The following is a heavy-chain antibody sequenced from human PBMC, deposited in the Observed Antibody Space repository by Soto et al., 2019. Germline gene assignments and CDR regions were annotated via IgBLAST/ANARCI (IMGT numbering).Heavy chain of an antibody. CDR2: ISYDGSNK. CDR1: GFTFSSYA. D-gene: IGHD3-22*01. V-gene: IGHV3-30-3*01. Sequence: QVQLVESGGGVVQPGRSLRLSCAASGFTFSSYAMHWVRQAPGKGLEWVAVISYDGSNKYYADSVKGRFTISRDNSKNTLYRQMNSLRAEDTAVYYCARDLVAGYDSSGYYGYYGMDVWGQGPTVTVSS. CDR3: ARDLVAGYDSSGYYGYYGMDV. J-gene: IGHJ6*02.